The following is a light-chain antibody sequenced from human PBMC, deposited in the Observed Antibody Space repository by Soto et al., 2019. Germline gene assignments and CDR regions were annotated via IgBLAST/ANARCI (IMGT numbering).Light chain of an antibody. CDR1: QDISSS. CDR3: KKLRSYPST. CDR2: AAS. V-gene: IGKV1-9*01. Sequence: IQLTQSPSSLSASVGDRVTITCRASQDISSSLGWYQQKPGKAPKLLIYAASILQSGVPSSFSGSGFGTDFTLPFSSMQSEDFASYLCKKLRSYPSTFGGGTKVEIK. J-gene: IGKJ4*01.